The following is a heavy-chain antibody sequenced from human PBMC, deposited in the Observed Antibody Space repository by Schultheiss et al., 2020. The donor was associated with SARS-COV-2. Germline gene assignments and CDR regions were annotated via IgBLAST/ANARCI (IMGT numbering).Heavy chain of an antibody. CDR2: IYYSGST. Sequence: SQTLSLTCTVSGGSISSGGYYWSWIRQHPGKGLEWIGYIYYSGSTYYNPSLKSRVTISVDTSKNQFSLKLSSVTAADTAVYYCASVMNTYYYDSSGYSGFDPWGQGTLVTVSS. CDR1: GGSISSGGYY. J-gene: IGHJ5*02. D-gene: IGHD3-22*01. V-gene: IGHV4-31*03. CDR3: ASVMNTYYYDSSGYSGFDP.